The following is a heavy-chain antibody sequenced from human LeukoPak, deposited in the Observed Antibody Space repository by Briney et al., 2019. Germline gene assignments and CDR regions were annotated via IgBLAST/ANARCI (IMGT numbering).Heavy chain of an antibody. CDR2: LRGDTGDT. CDR3: ARVRDNACDY. D-gene: IGHD1-1*01. Sequence: GASVTVSCKTSGYMVSDYYMHWVRQAPGQGLEWMGWLRGDTGDTDSPQKFKGRVTMTRDTATNTAYMQLSRLTYDDTAIYLCARVRDNACDYWGQGTLVTVSS. CDR1: GYMVSDYY. V-gene: IGHV1-2*02. J-gene: IGHJ4*02.